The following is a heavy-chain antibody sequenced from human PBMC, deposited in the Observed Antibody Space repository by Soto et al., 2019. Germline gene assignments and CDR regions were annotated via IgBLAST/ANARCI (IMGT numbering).Heavy chain of an antibody. CDR3: AKAVGGRDGYTNDAFDV. D-gene: IGHD5-12*01. CDR2: INPSGGST. J-gene: IGHJ3*01. CDR1: GYTFTSYF. Sequence: ASVKVSCNASGYTFTSYFMHWVRHAPGQGLEGVGIINPSGGSTSYAQKCQGRVTMTRDTSTSTVYMELSSLKSEDTAVYYCAKAVGGRDGYTNDAFDVWG. V-gene: IGHV1-46*01.